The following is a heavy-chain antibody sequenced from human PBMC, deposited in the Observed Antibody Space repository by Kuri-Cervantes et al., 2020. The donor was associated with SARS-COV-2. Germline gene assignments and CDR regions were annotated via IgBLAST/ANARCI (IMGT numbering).Heavy chain of an antibody. CDR2: TYYNSQWYT. J-gene: IGHJ3*02. CDR1: GESFSSNSAA. Sequence: SGTLSLTCAISGESFSSNSAAWDWIRQCPSRGLEWLGRTYYNSQWYTDYSPSVKSRIIIRSDISKNHVSMQLNTVTPEDTAVYYCARAQISRIVLQSGTFAIWGQGTMVTVSS. V-gene: IGHV6-1*01. D-gene: IGHD6-6*01. CDR3: ARAQISRIVLQSGTFAI.